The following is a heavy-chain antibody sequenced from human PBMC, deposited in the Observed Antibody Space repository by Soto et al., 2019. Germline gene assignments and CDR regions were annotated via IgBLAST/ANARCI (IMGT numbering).Heavy chain of an antibody. D-gene: IGHD3-22*01. Sequence: SVKVSCKASGYTFTSYDINWARQATGQGLEWMGGMNPNFGTADYAQKFQGRVTMTTDESTSTAYMELSSLRSEDTAVYYCARVAEGGAYYYDSSGYYGPFDYWGQGTLVTVSS. V-gene: IGHV1-69*05. J-gene: IGHJ4*02. CDR3: ARVAEGGAYYYDSSGYYGPFDY. CDR2: MNPNFGTA. CDR1: GYTFTSYD.